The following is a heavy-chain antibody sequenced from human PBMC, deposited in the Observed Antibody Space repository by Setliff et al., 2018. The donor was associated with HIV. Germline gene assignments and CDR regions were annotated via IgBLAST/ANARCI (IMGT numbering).Heavy chain of an antibody. Sequence: ASVKVSCKASGYIFTDYYLHWVRQAPGQGLEWMGGIIPIFGTSNYAQKFQGRVTITADESTSTAYMELSTLRSEDTAIYYCARARRGSSNNGIDVWGQGTTVTVSS. CDR2: IIPIFGTS. V-gene: IGHV1-69*13. D-gene: IGHD1-26*01. CDR1: GYIFTDYY. CDR3: ARARRGSSNNGIDV. J-gene: IGHJ6*02.